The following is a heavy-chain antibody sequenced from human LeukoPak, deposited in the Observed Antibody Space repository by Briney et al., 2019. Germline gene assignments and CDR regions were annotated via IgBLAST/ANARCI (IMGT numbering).Heavy chain of an antibody. J-gene: IGHJ3*02. CDR2: IYSGGST. Sequence: GGSLRLSCAASGFTVSSNYMSWVRQALGKGLEWVSVIYSGGSTYYADSLKGRFTISRDNSKNTLYLQMNSLRAEDTAVYYCASRYGDYVDAFDIWGQGTMVTVSS. V-gene: IGHV3-53*01. D-gene: IGHD4-17*01. CDR1: GFTVSSNY. CDR3: ASRYGDYVDAFDI.